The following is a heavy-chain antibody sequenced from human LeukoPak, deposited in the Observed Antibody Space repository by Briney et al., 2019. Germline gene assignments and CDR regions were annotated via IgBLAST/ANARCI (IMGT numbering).Heavy chain of an antibody. V-gene: IGHV3-30*02. D-gene: IGHD3-16*01. Sequence: GGSLRLSCAASGFTFSRSGMHWVRQAPGKGLEWVTFIGYDGSKLYYADSVKGRFTISRDNSKNTLYLQMNRLRAEDTAVYYCAKEGRGGFDIWGQGTVVTVSS. CDR3: AKEGRGGFDI. CDR2: IGYDGSKL. J-gene: IGHJ3*02. CDR1: GFTFSRSG.